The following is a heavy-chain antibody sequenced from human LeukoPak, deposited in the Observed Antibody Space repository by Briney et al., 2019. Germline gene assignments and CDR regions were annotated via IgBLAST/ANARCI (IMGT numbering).Heavy chain of an antibody. CDR2: INPNSGGT. J-gene: IGHJ4*02. CDR1: GYTFTGYD. Sequence: ASVKVSCTASGYTFTGYDMHWGRQAPGQGGEWRGRINPNSGGTNYAQKFQGRVTMTRDTSISTAYMELSRLRSDDTAVYYCARDYYDSSGYYEGVYWGQGTLVTVSS. CDR3: ARDYYDSSGYYEGVY. V-gene: IGHV1-2*06. D-gene: IGHD3-22*01.